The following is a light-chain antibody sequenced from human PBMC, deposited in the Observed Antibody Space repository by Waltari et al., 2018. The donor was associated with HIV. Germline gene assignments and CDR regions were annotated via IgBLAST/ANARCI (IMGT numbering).Light chain of an antibody. V-gene: IGKV3-20*01. J-gene: IGKJ1*01. CDR1: QSVSSND. Sequence: EIVLTQSPGTLSLSPGERATLSCRASQSVSSNDLAWYQQKPGQAPRLLIYGASSRATGIPDRFSGSGSGTDFTLTISRLEPEDFAVYYCQHYDDSPPWTFGQGTKVEIK. CDR2: GAS. CDR3: QHYDDSPPWT.